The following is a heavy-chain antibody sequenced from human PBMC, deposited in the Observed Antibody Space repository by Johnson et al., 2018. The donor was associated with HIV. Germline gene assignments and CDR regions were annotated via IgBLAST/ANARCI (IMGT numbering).Heavy chain of an antibody. J-gene: IGHJ3*02. V-gene: IGHV3-30*04. CDR3: AKGEAWKLELRGGDAFDI. D-gene: IGHD1-7*01. CDR2: MSYDGSTT. Sequence: QVQLVESGGGVVQPGRSLRLSCAASGFTFSSYAMHWVRQAPGKGLEWVAVMSYDGSTTYYADSVKGRFTISRDNSKNTLYLQMKSLRPEDTAVYYCAKGEAWKLELRGGDAFDIWGQGTMVTVSS. CDR1: GFTFSSYA.